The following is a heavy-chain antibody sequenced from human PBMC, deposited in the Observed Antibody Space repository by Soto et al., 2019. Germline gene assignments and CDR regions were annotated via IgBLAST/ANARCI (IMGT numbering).Heavy chain of an antibody. CDR2: ISGSGGST. Sequence: GGSLRLSCAASGFTFSSYAMSWVRQAPGKGLEWVSAISGSGGSTYYADSVKGRFTISRDNSKNTLYLQMNNLRAEDTAVYYCAKRRSSYYDILTGIIGYWGQGTLVTVSS. D-gene: IGHD3-9*01. CDR1: GFTFSSYA. V-gene: IGHV3-23*01. CDR3: AKRRSSYYDILTGIIGY. J-gene: IGHJ4*02.